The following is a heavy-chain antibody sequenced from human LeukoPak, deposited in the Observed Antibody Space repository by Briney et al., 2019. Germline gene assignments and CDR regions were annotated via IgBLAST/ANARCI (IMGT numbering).Heavy chain of an antibody. J-gene: IGHJ6*02. CDR3: ATIRGNFWNDLDGMDV. D-gene: IGHD1-1*01. V-gene: IGHV1-24*01. CDR1: GYTLTELS. Sequence: WASVKVSYKVSGYTLTELSMHWVRQAPGKGREWMGGFDPEDGETIYAQKFQGRVTMTEDTSTDTAYMELSSLRSEDTAVYYCATIRGNFWNDLDGMDVWGQGTTVTVSS. CDR2: FDPEDGET.